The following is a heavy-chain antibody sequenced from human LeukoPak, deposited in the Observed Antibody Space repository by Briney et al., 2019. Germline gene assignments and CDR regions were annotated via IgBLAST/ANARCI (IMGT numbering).Heavy chain of an antibody. V-gene: IGHV3-74*01. CDR1: GFTFRSYW. Sequence: GGSLRLSCAASGFTFRSYWMHWVRQAPGKGLEWVSRVIRDGSFTNYADSVKGRFTISRDNAKNTLYLQMSSLRVEDTAVYFCVRGGDDFNFDYWGQGSLVTVSS. CDR2: VIRDGSFT. CDR3: VRGGDDFNFDY. J-gene: IGHJ4*02. D-gene: IGHD5-24*01.